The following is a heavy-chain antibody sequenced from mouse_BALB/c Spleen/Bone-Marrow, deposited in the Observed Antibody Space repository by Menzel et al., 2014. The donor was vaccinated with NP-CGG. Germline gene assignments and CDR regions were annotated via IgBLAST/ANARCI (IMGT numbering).Heavy chain of an antibody. CDR2: INPYNDGT. CDR3: ARGGSYYAVDY. Sequence: EVKLMESGPELVKAGASVKMSCKASGYTFTSYVMHWVKQKPGRGLEWVGYINPYNDGTNYNEKFKGKATLTSDKSSSTVYMELSSLTSEDSAVYYCARGGSYYAVDYWGQGTSVTVSS. CDR1: GYTFTSYV. J-gene: IGHJ4*01. V-gene: IGHV1-14*01.